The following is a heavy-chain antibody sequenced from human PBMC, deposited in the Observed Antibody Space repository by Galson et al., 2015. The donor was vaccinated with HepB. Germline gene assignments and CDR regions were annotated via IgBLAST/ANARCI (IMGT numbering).Heavy chain of an antibody. CDR2: ISYDGSNK. CDR1: GFTFSSYG. D-gene: IGHD2-2*01. CDR3: AKSLDIVVVPAARRVAYGMDV. V-gene: IGHV3-30*18. Sequence: SLRLSCAASGFTFSSYGMHWVRQAPGKGLEWVAVISYDGSNKYYADSVKGRFTISRDNSKNTLYLQMNSLRAEDTAVYYCAKSLDIVVVPAARRVAYGMDVWGQGTTVTVSS. J-gene: IGHJ6*02.